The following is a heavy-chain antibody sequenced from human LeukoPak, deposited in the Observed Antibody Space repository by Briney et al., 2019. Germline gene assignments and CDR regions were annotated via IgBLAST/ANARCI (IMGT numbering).Heavy chain of an antibody. J-gene: IGHJ4*02. CDR3: ARVSGRIGQWLVYFDY. Sequence: PSETLSLTCTVSGGSISSSSYYWGWIRQPPGKGLEWIGSIYYSGNTYYNPSLKSRVTISVDTSKNQFSLKLSSVTAADTAVYYCARVSGRIGQWLVYFDYWGQGTLVTVSS. V-gene: IGHV4-39*01. CDR2: IYYSGNT. D-gene: IGHD6-19*01. CDR1: GGSISSSSYY.